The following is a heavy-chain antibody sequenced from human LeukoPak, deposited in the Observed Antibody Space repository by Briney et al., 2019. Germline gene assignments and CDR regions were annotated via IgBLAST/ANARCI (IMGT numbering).Heavy chain of an antibody. Sequence: GGPLRLSCATSGFTFSSYSMKWLRQAPGKGREWVLYIASSSSTIYYEDSVKGRFTISRDNAKNTLYLQMNSLRAEDAAVYYCAEVGEEYYYGSVSYYDYWGQGTLVTVSS. CDR3: AEVGEEYYYGSVSYYDY. CDR1: GFTFSSYS. V-gene: IGHV3-48*01. CDR2: IASSSSTI. J-gene: IGHJ4*02. D-gene: IGHD3-10*01.